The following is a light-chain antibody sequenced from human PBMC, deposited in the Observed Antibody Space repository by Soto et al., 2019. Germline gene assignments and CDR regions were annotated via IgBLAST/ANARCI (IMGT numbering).Light chain of an antibody. J-gene: IGKJ4*01. CDR1: QSISTY. Sequence: DIQMTQSPSSLSASVGDRVTIACRAGQSISTYLNWYQQKPGKAPKLLIFAASSLKSGVPSRFRGSGSGTDFTLTINSLQLEEFATYYCQQSNSDPTFGGGTKVEIK. CDR3: QQSNSDPT. V-gene: IGKV1-39*01. CDR2: AAS.